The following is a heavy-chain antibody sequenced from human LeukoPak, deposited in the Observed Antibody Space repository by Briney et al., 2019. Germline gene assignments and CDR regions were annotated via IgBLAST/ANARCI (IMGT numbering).Heavy chain of an antibody. CDR2: INHSGST. V-gene: IGHV4-34*01. CDR3: ARGQGREGYCSSTSCPSNYFDY. Sequence: SETLSLTCAVYGGSFSGYYWSWIRQPPGKGLEWIGEINHSGSTNYNPSLKSRVTISVDTSKNQFSLKLSSVTAADTAVYYCARGQGREGYCSSTSCPSNYFDYWGQGTLVTVSS. CDR1: GGSFSGYY. J-gene: IGHJ4*02. D-gene: IGHD2-2*01.